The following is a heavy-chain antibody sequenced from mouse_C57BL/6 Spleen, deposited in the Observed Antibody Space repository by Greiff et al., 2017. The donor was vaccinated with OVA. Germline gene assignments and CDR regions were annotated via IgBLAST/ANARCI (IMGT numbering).Heavy chain of an antibody. CDR3: TRGDYSNGFDY. V-gene: IGHV1-15*01. J-gene: IGHJ2*01. CDR2: IDPETGGT. D-gene: IGHD2-5*01. CDR1: GYTFTDYE. Sequence: VKLQESGAELVRPGASVTLSCKASGYTFTDYEMHWVKQTPVHGLEWIGAIDPETGGTAYNQKFKGKAILTADKSSSTAYMELRSLTSEDSAVYYCTRGDYSNGFDYWGQGTTLTVSS.